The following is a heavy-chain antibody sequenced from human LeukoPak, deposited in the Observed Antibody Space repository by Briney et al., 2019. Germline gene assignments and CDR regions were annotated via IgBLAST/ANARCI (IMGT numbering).Heavy chain of an antibody. J-gene: IGHJ6*03. CDR1: GGSFSGYY. D-gene: IGHD3-9*01. Sequence: PSETLSLTCAVYGGSFSGYYWSWIRQPPGKGLEWIGEINHSGSTNYNPSLKSRVTISLDTSKNKCSLKLSSLTAADTAVYYCARVGYDILTGYYTTPTYYYYMDVWGKGTTVTVSS. V-gene: IGHV4-34*01. CDR2: INHSGST. CDR3: ARVGYDILTGYYTTPTYYYYMDV.